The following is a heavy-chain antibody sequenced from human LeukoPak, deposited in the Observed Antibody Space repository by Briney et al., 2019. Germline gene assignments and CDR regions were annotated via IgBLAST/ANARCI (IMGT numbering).Heavy chain of an antibody. V-gene: IGHV4-39*01. CDR1: GGSISSSYYY. D-gene: IGHD6-6*01. CDR2: IYYSGST. Sequence: PSETLSLTCTVSGGSISSSYYYWAWIRQPPGKGLEWIGSIYYSGSTYYNPSLKSRVTISVDTSKNQFSLKLSSVTAADTAVYYCARQRGIAARTFDYWGQGTLVTVSS. J-gene: IGHJ4*02. CDR3: ARQRGIAARTFDY.